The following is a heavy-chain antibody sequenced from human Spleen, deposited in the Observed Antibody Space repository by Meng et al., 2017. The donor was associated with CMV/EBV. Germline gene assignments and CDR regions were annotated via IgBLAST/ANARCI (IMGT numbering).Heavy chain of an antibody. D-gene: IGHD3-10*01. CDR3: ARASYRNFDC. CDR1: GFTFDDYA. CDR2: ISWNSGSI. Sequence: GGSLRLSCAASGFTFDDYAMNWVRQGPGKGLEWVSGISWNSGSIGYADSVKGRFTISRDNAKNSLYLQMNSLRVEDTAVYYCARASYRNFDCWGQGTLVTVSS. V-gene: IGHV3-9*01. J-gene: IGHJ4*02.